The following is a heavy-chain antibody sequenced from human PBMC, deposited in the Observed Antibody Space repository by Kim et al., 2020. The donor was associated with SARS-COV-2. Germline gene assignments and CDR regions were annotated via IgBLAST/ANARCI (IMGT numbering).Heavy chain of an antibody. CDR3: ATWLQSHFDY. J-gene: IGHJ4*02. D-gene: IGHD5-12*01. CDR1: GFTFSSYS. CDR2: IDGSTTNT. V-gene: IGHV3-23*01. Sequence: GGSLRLSCTTSGFTFSSYSMSWVRQTPEKGLEWVATIDGSTTNTHYSDSVKGRFTISRDNSKNTLFIHMSSLRPEDTAIYYCATWLQSHFDYWGQGTLVTVSS.